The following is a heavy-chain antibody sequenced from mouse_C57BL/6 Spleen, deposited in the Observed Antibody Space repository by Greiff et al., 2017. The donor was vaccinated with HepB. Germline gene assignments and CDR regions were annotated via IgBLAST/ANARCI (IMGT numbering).Heavy chain of an antibody. CDR3: ARASYGGGYNYFDD. D-gene: IGHD1-1*01. V-gene: IGHV5-17*01. Sequence: DVQLVESGGGLVKPGGSLKLSCAASGFTFSDYGMHWVRQAPGKGLEWVAYISSGSSTTYYADTVKGRFTISRDNAKNTLCLQMTSLRSEDTAMYYCARASYGGGYNYFDDWGQGTTVTVSS. CDR1: GFTFSDYG. CDR2: ISSGSSTT. J-gene: IGHJ2*01.